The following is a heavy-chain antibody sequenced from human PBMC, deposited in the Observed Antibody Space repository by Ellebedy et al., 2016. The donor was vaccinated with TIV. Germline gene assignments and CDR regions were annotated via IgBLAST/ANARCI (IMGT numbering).Heavy chain of an antibody. CDR3: ARDWTMIAPRDNWFDP. CDR1: GFTFSSYS. D-gene: IGHD3-22*01. J-gene: IGHJ5*02. V-gene: IGHV3-21*01. Sequence: GESLKISCAASGFTFSSYSMNWVRQAPGKGLEWVSSISSSSSYIYYADSVKGRFTISRDNAKNSLYLQMNSLRAEDTAVYYCARDWTMIAPRDNWFDPWGQGTLVTVSS. CDR2: ISSSSSYI.